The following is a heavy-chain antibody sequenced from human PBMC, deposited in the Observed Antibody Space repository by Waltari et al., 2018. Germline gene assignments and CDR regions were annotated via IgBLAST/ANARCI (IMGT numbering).Heavy chain of an antibody. CDR2: IRYDGSNK. V-gene: IGHV3-30*02. CDR3: AKDNPPSCSGGSCYSAFDY. D-gene: IGHD2-15*01. J-gene: IGHJ4*02. Sequence: QVQLVESGGGVVQPGGSLRLSCAASGFTFSSYGMHWVRQAPGKGLEWVAFIRYDGSNKYYADSVKGRFTISRDNSKNTLYLQMNSLRAEDTAVYYCAKDNPPSCSGGSCYSAFDYWGQGTLVTVSS. CDR1: GFTFSSYG.